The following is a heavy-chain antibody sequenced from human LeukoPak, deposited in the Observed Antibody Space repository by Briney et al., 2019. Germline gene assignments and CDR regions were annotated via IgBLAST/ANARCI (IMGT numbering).Heavy chain of an antibody. J-gene: IGHJ4*02. Sequence: ASVKVSCKASGYTFTGYYMHWVRQAPGQGLEWMGWINPNSGGTNYAQKFQGRVTMTRDTSISTAYMELSRLRSDDTAVYYCATSWSDSSGYYLDYWGQGTLVTVSS. CDR1: GYTFTGYY. D-gene: IGHD3-22*01. CDR3: ATSWSDSSGYYLDY. CDR2: INPNSGGT. V-gene: IGHV1-2*02.